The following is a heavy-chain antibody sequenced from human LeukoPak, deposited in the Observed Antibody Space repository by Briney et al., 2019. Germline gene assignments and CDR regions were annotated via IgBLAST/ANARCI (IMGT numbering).Heavy chain of an antibody. V-gene: IGHV3-11*01. CDR3: ARASVAGILGWFDP. CDR1: GLTFSDYY. CDR2: ISSSGSTI. D-gene: IGHD6-19*01. Sequence: GGSLRLSCAASGLTFSDYYMSWIRQAPGKGLEWVSYISSSGSTIYYADSVKGRFTISRDNAKNSLYLQMNSLRAEDTAVYYCARASVAGILGWFDPWGQGTLVTVSS. J-gene: IGHJ5*02.